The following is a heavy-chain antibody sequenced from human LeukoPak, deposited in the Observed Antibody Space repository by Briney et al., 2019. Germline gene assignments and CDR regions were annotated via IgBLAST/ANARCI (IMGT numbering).Heavy chain of an antibody. V-gene: IGHV3-74*01. Sequence: GGSLRLSCAASGFTFSSHWMHWVRQAPGKGLVWVSHIKTDGSSTSYADSVKGRFTISRDNAKNTLHLQMNSLRAEDTAVYYCARDSGPIGSGSYRYYYYYMDVWGKGTTVTVSS. CDR2: IKTDGSST. CDR3: ARDSGPIGSGSYRYYYYYMDV. CDR1: GFTFSSHW. D-gene: IGHD3-10*01. J-gene: IGHJ6*03.